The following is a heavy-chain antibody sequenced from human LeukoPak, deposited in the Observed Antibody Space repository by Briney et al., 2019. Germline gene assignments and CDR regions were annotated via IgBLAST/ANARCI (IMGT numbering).Heavy chain of an antibody. J-gene: IGHJ6*03. D-gene: IGHD6-13*01. V-gene: IGHV4-59*01. Sequence: SETLSLTCTVSGGSITSYYWSWIRQPPGKGLEWIGYIYYSGSTNYNPSLKSRVTISVDTSKNQFSLKLSSVTAADTAVYCCARDVIAAAGRSYYYYMDVWGKGTTVTVSS. CDR3: ARDVIAAAGRSYYYYMDV. CDR2: IYYSGST. CDR1: GGSITSYY.